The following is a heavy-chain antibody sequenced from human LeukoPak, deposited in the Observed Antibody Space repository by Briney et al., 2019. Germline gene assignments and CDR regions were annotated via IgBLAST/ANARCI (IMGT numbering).Heavy chain of an antibody. V-gene: IGHV4-34*01. D-gene: IGHD3-10*01. CDR2: INHSGST. CDR1: GGSFSGYY. CDR3: ARVMGWFGGFDY. Sequence: SETLSLTCAVYGGSFSGYYWSWIRQPPGKGLEWIGEINHSGSTNYNPSLKRRVTISVDTSKNQFSLKLSSVTAADTPVYYCARVMGWFGGFDYWGQGTLVTVSS. J-gene: IGHJ4*02.